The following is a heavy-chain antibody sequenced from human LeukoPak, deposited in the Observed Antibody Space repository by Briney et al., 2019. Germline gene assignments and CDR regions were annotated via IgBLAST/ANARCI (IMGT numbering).Heavy chain of an antibody. CDR2: IHYTGGT. Sequence: PSETLSPTCTVSGGSISSYYWSWIRQSPGKGLEWIGQIHYTGGTSYNPSLKSRLTVSLDTSKNQFSLKLSSVTAADTAVYYCARAGDSSGWFWQYWGQGTLVTVSS. CDR3: ARAGDSSGWFWQY. D-gene: IGHD6-13*01. V-gene: IGHV4-59*01. J-gene: IGHJ4*02. CDR1: GGSISSYY.